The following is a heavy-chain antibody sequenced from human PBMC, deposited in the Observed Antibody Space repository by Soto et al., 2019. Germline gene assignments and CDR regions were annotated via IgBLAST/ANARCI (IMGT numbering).Heavy chain of an antibody. CDR2: ISHTSFT. CDR3: AREFSSAQINYLDF. CDR1: RFSISIDRYY. D-gene: IGHD1-26*01. Sequence: QVQLQESGPGRVKPSEPLSLTCTVSRFSISIDRYYWTWIRQSPGKGLEWIGYISHTSFTKYNPSLESRVTMSVDTSKNEFPLKLRSVTAADTAVYYCAREFSSAQINYLDFWGPGTLVSVSS. V-gene: IGHV4-61*01. J-gene: IGHJ4*02.